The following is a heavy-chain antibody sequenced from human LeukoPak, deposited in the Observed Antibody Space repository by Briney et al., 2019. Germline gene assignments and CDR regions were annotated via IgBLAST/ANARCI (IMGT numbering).Heavy chain of an antibody. J-gene: IGHJ4*02. Sequence: ASVKVSCKASGYTFTSYDINWVRQASGQGLEWMGWMSPKSANTGYAQKFQGRVTITRDTSISTAYMGLSSLTSEDTAVYYCARTPPGGLIDYWGQGTLVTVSP. CDR3: ARTPPGGLIDY. D-gene: IGHD3-10*01. V-gene: IGHV1-8*03. CDR2: MSPKSANT. CDR1: GYTFTSYD.